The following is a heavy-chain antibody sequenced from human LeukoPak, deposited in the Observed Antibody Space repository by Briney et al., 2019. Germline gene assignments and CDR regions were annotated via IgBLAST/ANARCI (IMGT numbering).Heavy chain of an antibody. CDR2: IKQDGSEK. Sequence: GGSLRLSCSASGFIVSDNYMSWVRQAPGKGLEWVANIKQDGSEKYYVDSVKGRFTIFRDNAKNSLYLQMNSLRAEDTAVYYCARRYFDYWGQGTLVTVSS. CDR1: GFIVSDNY. J-gene: IGHJ4*02. V-gene: IGHV3-7*03. CDR3: ARRYFDY.